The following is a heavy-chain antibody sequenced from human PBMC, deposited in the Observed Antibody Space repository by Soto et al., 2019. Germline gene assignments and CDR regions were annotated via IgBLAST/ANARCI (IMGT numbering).Heavy chain of an antibody. V-gene: IGHV4-31*03. J-gene: IGHJ5*02. Sequence: TLSLTCSVSGGSINSGGYHWTWIRQHPEKGLEWIGYIYYRGNTYYNPSLRSRLTISVDTSKNQFSLNLTSVTAADTAVYYCARTSDRGFRDWFDPWGQGTLVTV. D-gene: IGHD2-21*01. CDR3: ARTSDRGFRDWFDP. CDR2: IYYRGNT. CDR1: GGSINSGGYH.